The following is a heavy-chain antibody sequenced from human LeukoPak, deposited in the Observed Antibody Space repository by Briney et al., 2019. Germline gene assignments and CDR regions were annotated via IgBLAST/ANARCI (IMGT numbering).Heavy chain of an antibody. Sequence: GGSLRLSCAASGFTFSGYGMHWVRQAPGKGLEWVSLIWYDGSNEYYADSVKGRFTISRDNSKNTLYLQMNNVRAEDTAVYYCAKGSGYYYYYMDVWGKGTTVTVSS. V-gene: IGHV3-33*06. D-gene: IGHD6-25*01. CDR1: GFTFSGYG. CDR2: IWYDGSNE. CDR3: AKGSGYYYYYMDV. J-gene: IGHJ6*03.